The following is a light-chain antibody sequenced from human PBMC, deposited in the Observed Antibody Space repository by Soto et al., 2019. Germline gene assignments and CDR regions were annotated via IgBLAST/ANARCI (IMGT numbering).Light chain of an antibody. J-gene: IGLJ2*01. CDR2: EGT. CDR1: NSDVGSYSL. Sequence: QSVLTQPASVSGSPGQSITISCTATNSDVGSYSLVSWYQQHPGKVPKLIIYEGTKRPSGVSIRFSASKSDSTASLTISGLQAEDEADYYCSSYGGSDTFVVFGGGTKLTVL. V-gene: IGLV2-23*03. CDR3: SSYGGSDTFVV.